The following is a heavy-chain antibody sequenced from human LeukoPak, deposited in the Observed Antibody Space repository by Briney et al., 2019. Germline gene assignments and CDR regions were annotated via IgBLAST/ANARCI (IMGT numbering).Heavy chain of an antibody. D-gene: IGHD3-3*01. CDR2: IYWNDDK. CDR1: GFSLSTSGVG. Sequence: SGPTLVKPTQPLTLTCTFSGFSLSTSGVGVGWIRQPPGKALEWLELIYWNDDKRYSPSLKSRLTITKDTSKNQVVLTMTNMDPVDTATYYCAHRPTICGVVIPYNWFDPWGQGTLVTVSS. V-gene: IGHV2-5*01. J-gene: IGHJ5*02. CDR3: AHRPTICGVVIPYNWFDP.